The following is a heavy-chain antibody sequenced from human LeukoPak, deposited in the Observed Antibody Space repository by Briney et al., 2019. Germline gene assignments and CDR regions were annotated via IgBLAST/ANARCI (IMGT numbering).Heavy chain of an antibody. Sequence: GGSLRLSCAASGFTFDDYAMHWVRQAPGKGLEWVSYISSSGSTIYYADSVKGRFTISRDNAKNSMYLQMNSLRAEDTAVYYCARDSRATAVDYWGQGTLVTVSS. CDR1: GFTFDDYA. CDR2: ISSSGSTI. J-gene: IGHJ4*02. CDR3: ARDSRATAVDY. D-gene: IGHD5-12*01. V-gene: IGHV3-48*03.